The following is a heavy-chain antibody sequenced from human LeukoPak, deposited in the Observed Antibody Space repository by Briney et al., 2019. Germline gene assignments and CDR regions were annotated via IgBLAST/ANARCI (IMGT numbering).Heavy chain of an antibody. J-gene: IGHJ4*02. Sequence: QPGGSLRLSCAASGFTFITYTMNWVRQAPGKGLEWVSYISSSGNTIYYADSVKGRFTISRDNAKNSLYLQMNSLRAEDTAVYYCARDMVGYSNGPALFDYWGQGTLVTVSS. CDR1: GFTFITYT. CDR3: ARDMVGYSNGPALFDY. CDR2: ISSSGNTI. V-gene: IGHV3-48*01. D-gene: IGHD6-19*01.